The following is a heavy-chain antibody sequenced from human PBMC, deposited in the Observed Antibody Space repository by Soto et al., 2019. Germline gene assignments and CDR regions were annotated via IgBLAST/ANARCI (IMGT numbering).Heavy chain of an antibody. CDR2: VYYRGTT. Sequence: SETLSLNCTVSVGSSSNYYWSWIRQPPGKGLEWIGYVYYRGTTNYNPSLKSRVTISVDTSKNQFSLKMNSVTAADTAVYFCTRAPSAYSRGYGMDVWGQGTTVTVSS. CDR1: VGSSSNYY. J-gene: IGHJ6*02. V-gene: IGHV4-59*01. CDR3: TRAPSAYSRGYGMDV. D-gene: IGHD5-18*01.